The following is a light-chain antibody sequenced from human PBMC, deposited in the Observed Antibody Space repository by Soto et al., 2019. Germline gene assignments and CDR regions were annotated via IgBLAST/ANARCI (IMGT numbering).Light chain of an antibody. CDR3: QQDGSSAIT. V-gene: IGKV3-20*01. Sequence: EIVLTQSPGTLSLSPGERATLFCRASQSVSSVVWYQQKPGQAPRLLTYGTSSRATDIPDRFSGSGSGTDFTLTMSRLEPEDGAVYYCQQDGSSAITFGGGTKVEIK. CDR1: QSVSS. CDR2: GTS. J-gene: IGKJ4*01.